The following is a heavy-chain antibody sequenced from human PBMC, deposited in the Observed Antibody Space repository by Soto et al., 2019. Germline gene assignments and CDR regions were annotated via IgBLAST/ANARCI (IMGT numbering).Heavy chain of an antibody. D-gene: IGHD3-22*01. CDR1: GGSISSGGYC. Sequence: SETLSLTCTVSGGSISSGGYCWSWIRQHPGKGLEWIGYIYYSGSTYYNPSLKSRVTISVDTSKNQFSLKLSSVTAADTAVYYCARAPYYDSLPFDYWGQGTLVTVSS. V-gene: IGHV4-31*03. CDR3: ARAPYYDSLPFDY. CDR2: IYYSGST. J-gene: IGHJ4*02.